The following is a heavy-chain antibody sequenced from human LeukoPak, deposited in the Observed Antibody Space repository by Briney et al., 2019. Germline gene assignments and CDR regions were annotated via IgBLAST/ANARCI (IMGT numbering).Heavy chain of an antibody. CDR2: IYASGSA. Sequence: PSETLSLTCTVSGGSISNYYWSWIRQPAGKGLEWIGRIYASGSASYNPSLKSRVTMSADMSKNQLSLKLTSVTAADTAVYYCTKEPVPWGQGTLVIVSS. J-gene: IGHJ5*02. V-gene: IGHV4-4*07. CDR3: TKEPVP. CDR1: GGSISNYY.